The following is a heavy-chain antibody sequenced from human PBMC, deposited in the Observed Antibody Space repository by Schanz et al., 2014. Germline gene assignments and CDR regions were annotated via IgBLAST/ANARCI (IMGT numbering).Heavy chain of an antibody. CDR3: ARDGIGADKR. CDR2: INPNSGGT. V-gene: IGHV1-2*06. CDR1: RYPFTAYY. Sequence: QVHLVQSGSEVKKPGASVKVSCKASRYPFTAYYMHWVRQAPGQGLEWMGRINPNSGGTNYAQKFQGRVTMTRDTSISTVYMEMTRLTSDDTAVYYCARDGIGADKRWGQGTLVTVSS. J-gene: IGHJ4*02. D-gene: IGHD6-13*01.